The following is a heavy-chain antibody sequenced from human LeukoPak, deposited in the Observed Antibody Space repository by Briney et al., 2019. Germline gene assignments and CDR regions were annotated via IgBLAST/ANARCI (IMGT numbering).Heavy chain of an antibody. CDR3: ARDGFFGSGIVGAFDI. V-gene: IGHV1-18*01. Sequence: ASVKVSCKASGYTFSNYGISWVRQAPGQRLEWKGWISAYNGNTNYAQKFQGRVTMVTDTSTSTAYMELRSLRSDDTAVYYCARDGFFGSGIVGAFDIWGQGTLVTVSS. J-gene: IGHJ3*02. D-gene: IGHD3-10*01. CDR2: ISAYNGNT. CDR1: GYTFSNYG.